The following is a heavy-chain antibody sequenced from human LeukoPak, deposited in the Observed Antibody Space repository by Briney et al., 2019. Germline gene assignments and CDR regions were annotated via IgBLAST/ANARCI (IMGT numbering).Heavy chain of an antibody. V-gene: IGHV1-2*02. CDR2: VNPHSGGT. J-gene: IGHJ4*02. CDR3: ARDIGDYYGSGSYWLL. CDR1: VYSFIDYY. D-gene: IGHD3-10*01. Sequence: ASVKVSCKASVYSFIDYYIHWVRQAPGQGLEWMGWVNPHSGGTKFAQKFQGRVTMTRDTSINTAYMEVSSLRSDDTAVYYCARDIGDYYGSGSYWLLWGQGTLVTVAS.